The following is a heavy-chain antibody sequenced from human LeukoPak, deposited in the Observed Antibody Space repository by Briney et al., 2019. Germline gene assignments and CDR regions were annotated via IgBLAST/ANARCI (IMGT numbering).Heavy chain of an antibody. CDR3: ATETNGRHYDY. CDR1: VLTFSTSR. D-gene: IGHD1-14*01. CDR2: IRPTGSDR. Sequence: GWSLRLSCTASVLTFSTSRFNWVRQAPGKGLDWVGSIRPTGSDRYHADSIKGRFTISRDNANNFLYLQMNSLRAEDTAVYYCATETNGRHYDYWGQGTLLTVSS. V-gene: IGHV3-21*06. J-gene: IGHJ4*02.